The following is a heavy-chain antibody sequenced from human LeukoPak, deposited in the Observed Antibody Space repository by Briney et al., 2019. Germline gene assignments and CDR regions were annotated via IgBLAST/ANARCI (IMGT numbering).Heavy chain of an antibody. V-gene: IGHV3-23*01. CDR1: RFTFSSYV. J-gene: IGHJ6*03. CDR3: ANGYCTNGVCYPYYYYYMDV. Sequence: GGTLRLSCAASRFTFSSYVMTWVRQAPGKGLEWVSGISDSGGNTYYADSVKGRFTISRDNSKNTLYLQMNSLRAEDTAVYYCANGYCTNGVCYPYYYYYMDVWGKGTTVTVSS. D-gene: IGHD2-8*01. CDR2: ISDSGGNT.